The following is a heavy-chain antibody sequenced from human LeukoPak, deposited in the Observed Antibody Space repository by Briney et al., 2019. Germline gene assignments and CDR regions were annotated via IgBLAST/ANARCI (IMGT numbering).Heavy chain of an antibody. CDR2: ISGSGGST. J-gene: IGHJ4*02. D-gene: IGHD4-11*01. Sequence: AGGSLRLSCAASGFSFSIYAMSWVRQAPGKGLEWVSAISGSGGSTYYADSVKGRFTISRDNSENTLYLQMNGLRAEDTAVYYCAKDRTPYSNSWSFDYWGQGTLVTVSP. CDR1: GFSFSIYA. V-gene: IGHV3-23*01. CDR3: AKDRTPYSNSWSFDY.